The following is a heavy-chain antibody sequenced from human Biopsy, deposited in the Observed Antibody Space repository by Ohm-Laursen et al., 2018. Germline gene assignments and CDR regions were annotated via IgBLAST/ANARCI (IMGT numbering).Heavy chain of an antibody. CDR1: GGSIGGSGDY. CDR2: ISYTGYT. J-gene: IGHJ4*02. Sequence: TLSLTCIVSGGSIGGSGDYWSWIRQPPGKGLEWIGHISYTGYTSYNASLKSRVTISVDTSRNHFSLRLSSLTAADTAVYYCARGSNDFGGLYFPRWGQGTLLTVSS. CDR3: ARGSNDFGGLYFPR. V-gene: IGHV4-61*03. D-gene: IGHD4-23*01.